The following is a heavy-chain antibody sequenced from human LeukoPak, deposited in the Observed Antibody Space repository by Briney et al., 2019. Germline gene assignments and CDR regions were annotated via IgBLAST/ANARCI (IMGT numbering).Heavy chain of an antibody. D-gene: IGHD5-24*01. CDR1: GFTFSSYW. J-gene: IGHJ6*02. Sequence: QPGGSLRLSCAASGFTFSSYWMHWGRQAPGKGLVWVSRINSDGSSTGYADSVKGRFTISRDNAKNTLYLQMNSLRAEDTAVYYCAREGLGLQSGYGMDVWGQGTTVTVSS. V-gene: IGHV3-74*01. CDR2: INSDGSST. CDR3: AREGLGLQSGYGMDV.